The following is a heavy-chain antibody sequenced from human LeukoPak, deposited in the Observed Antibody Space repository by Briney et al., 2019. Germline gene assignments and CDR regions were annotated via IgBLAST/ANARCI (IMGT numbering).Heavy chain of an antibody. CDR1: GGSISSYY. CDR3: ARVGSSYNDRHYYYMDV. Sequence: PSETLSLTCTVSGGSISSYYWSWIRQPPGKGLEWIGYIYYSGSTNYNPSLKSRVTISVDTSKNQFSLKLSSVTAADTAVYYCARVGSSYNDRHYYYMDVWGKGTTVTVSS. J-gene: IGHJ6*03. V-gene: IGHV4-59*12. D-gene: IGHD6-13*01. CDR2: IYYSGST.